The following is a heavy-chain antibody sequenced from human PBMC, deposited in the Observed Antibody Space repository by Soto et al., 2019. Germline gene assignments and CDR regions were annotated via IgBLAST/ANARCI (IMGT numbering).Heavy chain of an antibody. Sequence: QVQLVQSGAEVKKPGSSVKVSCKASGGTFSSYAISWVRQAPGQGLEWMGGIIPIFGTANYAQKFQGRVTITADESTSTAYRELSSLRSEDTAVYYCARDKRGCYGSGMVYCGMDVWGQGTTVTVSS. J-gene: IGHJ6*02. V-gene: IGHV1-69*01. CDR1: GGTFSSYA. CDR2: IIPIFGTA. CDR3: ARDKRGCYGSGMVYCGMDV. D-gene: IGHD3-10*01.